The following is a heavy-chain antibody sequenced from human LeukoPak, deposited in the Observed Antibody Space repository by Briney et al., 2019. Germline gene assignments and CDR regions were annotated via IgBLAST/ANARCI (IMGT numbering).Heavy chain of an antibody. Sequence: EASVKVSCKASGYTFIGYYMYWVRQAPGQGLEWMGWINPDSGVSNYAQKFQGRVSMTRDTSISTAYMELSRLRSDDTAVYYCAKLPAAGTRNNWFDPWGQGTLVTVSS. CDR2: INPDSGVS. J-gene: IGHJ5*02. CDR1: GYTFIGYY. V-gene: IGHV1-2*02. D-gene: IGHD6-13*01. CDR3: AKLPAAGTRNNWFDP.